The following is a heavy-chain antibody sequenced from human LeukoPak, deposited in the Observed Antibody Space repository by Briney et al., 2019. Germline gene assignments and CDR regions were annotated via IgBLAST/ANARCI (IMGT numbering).Heavy chain of an antibody. CDR3: ATGTNGRHYDY. CDR1: GLTFTTSG. V-gene: IGHV3-21*06. CDR2: IGPTGSDR. D-gene: IGHD1-14*01. J-gene: IGHJ4*02. Sequence: GGSLRLSCTASGLTFTTSGFNWVRQAPGKGLEWVASIGPTGSDRYHADSIKGRFTISRDNANNFLYLQMNSLRAEDTAVYYCATGTNGRHYDYWGQGTLLTVSS.